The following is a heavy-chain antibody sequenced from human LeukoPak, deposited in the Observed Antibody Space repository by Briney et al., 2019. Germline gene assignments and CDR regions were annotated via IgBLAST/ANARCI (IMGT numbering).Heavy chain of an antibody. J-gene: IGHJ4*02. CDR1: GDSISSGDYY. CDR3: ARVPTYFDRVWGISETQEFDY. V-gene: IGHV4-31*03. CDR2: INYSGTT. Sequence: SETLSLTCTVSGDSISSGDYYWSWARQHPGKGLEWIGYINYSGTTYYNPSLTSRVTISVDTSKNQFSLKLSSVTAEDTAVYYCARVPTYFDRVWGISETQEFDYWGQGTLVTVSS. D-gene: IGHD3-16*01.